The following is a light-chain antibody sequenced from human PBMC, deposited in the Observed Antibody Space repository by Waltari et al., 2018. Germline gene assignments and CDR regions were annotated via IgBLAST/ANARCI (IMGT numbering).Light chain of an antibody. J-gene: IGKJ4*01. CDR3: QQHDNSPLT. Sequence: DIQMTKSPSSLSASVGDRVTITCRASQGISNWLAWYQQKPGKAPKLLIYRASNLETGVPSRFSGSGSGTDFTLTISSLQPEDIATYYCQQHDNSPLTFGGGTKVEIK. CDR1: QGISNW. CDR2: RAS. V-gene: IGKV1-33*01.